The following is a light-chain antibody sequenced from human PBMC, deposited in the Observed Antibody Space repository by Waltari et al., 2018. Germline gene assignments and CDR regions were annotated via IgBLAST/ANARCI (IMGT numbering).Light chain of an antibody. V-gene: IGLV2-14*01. J-gene: IGLJ1*01. CDR1: SSDVGGYTY. CDR2: DVS. CDR3: SSYTSSSTPYV. Sequence: QSALTQPDSVSGSPGQSLTISCTGTSSDVGGYTYVSWYQQHPGKAPKLMMYDVSKRPSGVSNRFSGSKSGNTASLTISGLQAEDEADYYCSSYTSSSTPYVFGTGTKVTVL.